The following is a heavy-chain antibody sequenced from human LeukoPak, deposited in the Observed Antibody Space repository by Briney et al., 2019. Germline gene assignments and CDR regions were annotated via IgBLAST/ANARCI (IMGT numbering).Heavy chain of an antibody. Sequence: SETLSLTCTVSGGSISSYYWGWIRQPPGKGLEWIGFIYYGGSTSYNPSLKSRVTISVDTSNNHFSLKLSSVTAADTAVYYCARLSGYALGYYYYYGMDVWGQGTTVTVSS. CDR3: ARLSGYALGYYYYYGMDV. CDR2: IYYGGST. CDR1: GGSISSYY. D-gene: IGHD5-12*01. V-gene: IGHV4-59*01. J-gene: IGHJ6*02.